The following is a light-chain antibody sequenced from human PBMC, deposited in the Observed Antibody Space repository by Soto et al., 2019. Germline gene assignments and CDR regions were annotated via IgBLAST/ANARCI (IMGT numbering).Light chain of an antibody. V-gene: IGKV1-5*01. CDR1: QSISSW. CDR3: QQANSLPIT. Sequence: DIRVTQSPSTLSASDRDRVTLTCRVSQSISSWLAWYQQRPGKAPKLLIYDASSLQSGVPSRFSGSGSGTEFTLTISSLQPDDFATYYCQQANSLPITFCQGTRLEIK. J-gene: IGKJ5*01. CDR2: DAS.